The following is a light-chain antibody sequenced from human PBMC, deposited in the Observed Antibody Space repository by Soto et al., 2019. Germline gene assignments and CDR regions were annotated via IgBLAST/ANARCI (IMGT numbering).Light chain of an antibody. CDR1: QGISSY. Sequence: DIQLTQSPSFLSASVGDRVTITCRASQGISSYLAWYQQKPGKAPKLLIYAASTLQSGVPSRFSGNESGPEFTLTISSLQPEDFATYYCQQLNSDLLTFGGGPKVEIK. CDR3: QQLNSDLLT. V-gene: IGKV1-9*01. J-gene: IGKJ4*01. CDR2: AAS.